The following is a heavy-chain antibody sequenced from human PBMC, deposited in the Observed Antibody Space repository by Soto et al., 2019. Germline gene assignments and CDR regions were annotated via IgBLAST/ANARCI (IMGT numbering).Heavy chain of an antibody. V-gene: IGHV3-30*18. Sequence: QVQLVESGGGVVQPGRSLRLSCAASGFTFSTYGMHWVRQAPGKGLEWVAVISYDGKHKYYADSLKGRFTISRDNSKNTLYLQMNSLRAEDTAVYYCAKGAVQDLWSGYDTLFDYWGQGNLVTVSS. CDR1: GFTFSTYG. CDR3: AKGAVQDLWSGYDTLFDY. J-gene: IGHJ4*02. D-gene: IGHD3-3*01. CDR2: ISYDGKHK.